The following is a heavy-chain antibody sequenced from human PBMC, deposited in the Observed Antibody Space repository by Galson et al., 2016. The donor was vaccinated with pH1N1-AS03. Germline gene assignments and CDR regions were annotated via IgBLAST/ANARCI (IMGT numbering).Heavy chain of an antibody. Sequence: TLSLTCTVSGGSISGYYWSWIRQPPGKGLEWIGYIHYSGSTNYNPSLKSRLTMSVDTSKNQFSLKLSSVTAADTAVYYIARERGLTGEGIRRFDLWGRGTLVTVSS. J-gene: IGHJ2*01. D-gene: IGHD7-27*01. CDR2: IHYSGST. CDR3: ARERGLTGEGIRRFDL. CDR1: GGSISGYY. V-gene: IGHV4-59*01.